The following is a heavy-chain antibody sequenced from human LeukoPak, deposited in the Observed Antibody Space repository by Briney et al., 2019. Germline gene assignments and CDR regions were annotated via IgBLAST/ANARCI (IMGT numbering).Heavy chain of an antibody. D-gene: IGHD3-16*02. J-gene: IGHJ5*02. CDR3: ARGGRYYVWGSYRSWFDP. CDR1: GYSISSGYY. CDR2: IYNSGST. Sequence: SETLSLTCTVSGYSISSGYYWGWIRQSPGKGLEWIGSIYNSGSTYYNPSLKSRITISVDTSKNQFSLKLSSVTAADTAVYYCARGGRYYVWGSYRSWFDPWGQGTLVTVSS. V-gene: IGHV4-38-2*02.